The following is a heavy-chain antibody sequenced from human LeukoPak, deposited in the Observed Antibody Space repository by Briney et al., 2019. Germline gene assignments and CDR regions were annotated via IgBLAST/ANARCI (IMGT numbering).Heavy chain of an antibody. J-gene: IGHJ1*01. Sequence: PGGSLRLSCAASGFTFNSYSMNWVRQAPGKGLEWVSSISSSSSYIYYADSVKGRFTISRDNAKNSLYLQMNSLRAEDTAVYYCARTDIVVVPAAHEPELAEYFQHWGQGTLVTVSS. CDR1: GFTFNSYS. CDR2: ISSSSSYI. D-gene: IGHD2-2*01. V-gene: IGHV3-21*01. CDR3: ARTDIVVVPAAHEPELAEYFQH.